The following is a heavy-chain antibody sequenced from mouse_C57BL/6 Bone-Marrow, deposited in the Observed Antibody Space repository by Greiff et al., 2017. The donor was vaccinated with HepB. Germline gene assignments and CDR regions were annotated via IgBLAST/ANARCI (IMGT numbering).Heavy chain of an antibody. Sequence: EVKLVESGGGLVQPGGSLKLSCAASGFTFSDYGMAWVRQAPRKGPEWVAFISNLAYSIYYADTVTGRFTISRENAKNTLYLEMSSLRSEDTAMYYCARQGTGSNYGYFDVWGTGTTVTVSS. CDR2: ISNLAYSI. D-gene: IGHD1-1*01. CDR3: ARQGTGSNYGYFDV. J-gene: IGHJ1*03. CDR1: GFTFSDYG. V-gene: IGHV5-15*01.